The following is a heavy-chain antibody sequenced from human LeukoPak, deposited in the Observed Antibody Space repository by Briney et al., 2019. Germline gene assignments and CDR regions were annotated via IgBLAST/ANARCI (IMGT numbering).Heavy chain of an antibody. Sequence: SQTLSLTCTVSGGSISSGDYYWSWIRQPPGKGLEWIGYIYYSGSTNYNPSLKSRVTISVDTSKNQFSLKLSSVTAADTAVYYCARGRVGYYYGSGSYFYGMDVWGQGTTVTVSS. D-gene: IGHD3-10*01. CDR3: ARGRVGYYYGSGSYFYGMDV. V-gene: IGHV4-30-4*01. J-gene: IGHJ6*02. CDR2: IYYSGST. CDR1: GGSISSGDYY.